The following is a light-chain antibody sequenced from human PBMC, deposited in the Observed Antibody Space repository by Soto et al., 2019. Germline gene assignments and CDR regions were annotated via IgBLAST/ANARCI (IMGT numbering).Light chain of an antibody. CDR3: SSYTSSSIPYV. Sequence: QSALTQPASVSGSPGQSITISCTGTNSDVGGYNFVSWYQQHPGKAPKLMIYDVSNRPSGVSNRFSGYKSGNTASLNISGLKAEDEAAHCCSSYTSSSIPYVFGIGTKLTVL. J-gene: IGLJ1*01. CDR1: NSDVGGYNF. CDR2: DVS. V-gene: IGLV2-14*01.